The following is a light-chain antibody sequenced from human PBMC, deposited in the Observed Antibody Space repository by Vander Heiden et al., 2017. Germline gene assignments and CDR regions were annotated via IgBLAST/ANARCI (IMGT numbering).Light chain of an antibody. CDR2: DVS. CDR1: SRDVGGSNY. V-gene: IGLV2-14*01. Sequence: QSALPQPASVSGSPGQSSTISCAGTSRDVGGSNYVAWYQQHPGKAPKLMIYDVSNRPSGVSNRFSGSRSGNTASLTISGLQAEDEADYYCSSYTSSSTHWVFGGGTKLTVL. CDR3: SSYTSSSTHWV. J-gene: IGLJ3*02.